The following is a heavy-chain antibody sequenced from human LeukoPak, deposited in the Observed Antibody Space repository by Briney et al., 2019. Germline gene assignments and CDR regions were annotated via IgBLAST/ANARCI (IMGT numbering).Heavy chain of an antibody. CDR2: INHSGGT. CDR3: AREGGAVAASDVFNI. CDR1: GGSFSGYY. V-gene: IGHV4-34*01. D-gene: IGHD6-19*01. J-gene: IGHJ3*02. Sequence: SETLSLTCAVYGGSFSGYYWSWIRQPPGKGLEWIGEINHSGGTNYNPSLKSRVTISVDTSKNQFSLKLSSVTAADTAVYYCAREGGAVAASDVFNIWGQGTLVTVSS.